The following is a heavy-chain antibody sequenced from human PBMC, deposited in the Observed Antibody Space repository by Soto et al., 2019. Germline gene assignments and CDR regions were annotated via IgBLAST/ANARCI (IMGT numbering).Heavy chain of an antibody. J-gene: IGHJ4*02. CDR2: IMPFFGSG. CDR3: ARAKGGNYAHFVY. Sequence: QVHLVQSGAEVRTPGSSVKVSCKAIGGTFSRSAFSWVRQAPGHGLEWMGGIMPFFGSGNYAQTCQGRVNITADESTSSVYLERSRLRPEDTAVDYCARAKGGNYAHFVYWGQGTLGTVSA. V-gene: IGHV1-69*01. CDR1: GGTFSRSA. D-gene: IGHD3-16*01.